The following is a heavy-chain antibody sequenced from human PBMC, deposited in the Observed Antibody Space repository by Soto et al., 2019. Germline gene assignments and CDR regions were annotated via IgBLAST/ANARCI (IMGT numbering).Heavy chain of an antibody. J-gene: IGHJ6*02. Sequence: GASVQVSCKASGYTFTGYYMHWVRQAPGQGLEWMGWIDPNSGGTNYAQKFQGWVTMTRDTSISTAYMELSRLRSDDTAVYYCAREEYYDYVWGTIYGMDVWGQGTTVTVSS. V-gene: IGHV1-2*04. CDR1: GYTFTGYY. CDR3: AREEYYDYVWGTIYGMDV. D-gene: IGHD3-16*01. CDR2: IDPNSGGT.